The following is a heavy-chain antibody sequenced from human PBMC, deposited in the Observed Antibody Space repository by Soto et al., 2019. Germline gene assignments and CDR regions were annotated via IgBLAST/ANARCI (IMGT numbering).Heavy chain of an antibody. V-gene: IGHV1-18*01. Sequence: ASVKVSCKASGYNFTNFGITWVRQAPGQGLEWMGWISGDNDNTKYAQKLQGRVTMTTDTSTSTAYMELRSLTSDDTAMYYCARAILLPLDYWGQGTLVTVSS. J-gene: IGHJ4*02. CDR3: ARAILLPLDY. D-gene: IGHD2-15*01. CDR1: GYNFTNFG. CDR2: ISGDNDNT.